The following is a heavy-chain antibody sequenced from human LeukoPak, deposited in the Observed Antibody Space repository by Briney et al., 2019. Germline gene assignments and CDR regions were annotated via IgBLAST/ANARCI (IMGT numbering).Heavy chain of an antibody. CDR1: GYTLTELP. Sequence: ASVKVSCKVSGYTLTELPIHWERQAPGKGLEWMGGFDPDDGETVYAQMFQGRVTMTEDTSSDKASMELSSLRSEDTAVYYCATGTSGSYYVGIVRPIDYWGQGTLVTVSS. V-gene: IGHV1-24*01. J-gene: IGHJ4*02. CDR2: FDPDDGET. D-gene: IGHD1-26*01. CDR3: ATGTSGSYYVGIVRPIDY.